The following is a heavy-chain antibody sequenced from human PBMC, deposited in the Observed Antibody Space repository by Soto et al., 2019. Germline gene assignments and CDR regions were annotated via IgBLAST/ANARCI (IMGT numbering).Heavy chain of an antibody. CDR1: GYTFTNYD. CDR3: ARFELGRLDF. D-gene: IGHD1-26*01. Sequence: QVQLVQSGAEVKKPGASVKVSCTASGYTFTNYDISWVRQAPGQGLEWMGWISGYNGNTNYAQKLQGRVTMTTDTSTSTAYVELRGLRYDDTAVYYCARFELGRLDFWGQGTLVTVSS. J-gene: IGHJ4*02. V-gene: IGHV1-18*01. CDR2: ISGYNGNT.